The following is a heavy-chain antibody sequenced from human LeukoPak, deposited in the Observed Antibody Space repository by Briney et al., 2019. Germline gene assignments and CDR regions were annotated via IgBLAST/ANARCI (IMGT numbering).Heavy chain of an antibody. Sequence: PGGSLRLSCVASGFTFSSYEMNWVRQAPGKGLEWVSVIYSGGSTYYADSVKGRFTISRDNSKNTLYLQMNSLRAEDTAVYYCARSNNGDYWGQGTLVTVSS. CDR1: GFTFSSYE. CDR2: IYSGGST. D-gene: IGHD1-14*01. J-gene: IGHJ4*02. CDR3: ARSNNGDY. V-gene: IGHV3-53*01.